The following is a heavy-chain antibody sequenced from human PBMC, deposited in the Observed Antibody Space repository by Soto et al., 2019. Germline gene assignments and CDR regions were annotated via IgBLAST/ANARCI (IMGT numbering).Heavy chain of an antibody. CDR3: ARAPYDSSTYYLDY. Sequence: QVQLQESGPGLVKPSQTLSLTCTVSGASISGGDYCWTWIRQPPGKGLEWIGSIYYTGNTYSNPSLESRLSISVAPSNNQFALRLTSVTAPDTATYYCARAPYDSSTYYLDYWGQGTLVTVSS. J-gene: IGHJ4*02. V-gene: IGHV4-30-4*01. CDR2: IYYTGNT. CDR1: GASISGGDYC. D-gene: IGHD3-22*01.